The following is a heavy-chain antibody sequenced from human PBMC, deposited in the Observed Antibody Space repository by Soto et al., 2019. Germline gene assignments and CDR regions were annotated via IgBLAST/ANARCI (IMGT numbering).Heavy chain of an antibody. D-gene: IGHD1-20*01. CDR3: ANYNSKRPY. J-gene: IGHJ4*02. V-gene: IGHV3-23*01. CDR2: ISGSGGST. CDR1: GFTFSSYA. Sequence: GGSLRLSCAASGFTFSSYAMSWVRPAPGKGLEWVSAISGSGGSTYYADSVKGRSTISRDNSKNTLYLQMNSLRAEDTAVDYRANYNSKRPYWGQGTLVTASS.